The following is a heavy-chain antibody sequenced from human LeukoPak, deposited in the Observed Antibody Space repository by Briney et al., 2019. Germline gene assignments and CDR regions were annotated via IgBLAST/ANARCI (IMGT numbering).Heavy chain of an antibody. D-gene: IGHD3-3*01. Sequence: GGSLRLSCADSGLSFNSYTMNWVRQAPGKGLEWVSSISQTGHYTDYADSVKGRFTISRDNAENSVYLQMNSLRVDDTAVYYCASRSDFWSGYWAFDNWGQGALVTVSS. CDR2: ISQTGHYT. CDR3: ASRSDFWSGYWAFDN. V-gene: IGHV3-21*01. CDR1: GLSFNSYT. J-gene: IGHJ4*02.